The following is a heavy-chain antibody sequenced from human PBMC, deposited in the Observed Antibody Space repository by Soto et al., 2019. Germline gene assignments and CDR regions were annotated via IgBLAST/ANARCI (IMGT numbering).Heavy chain of an antibody. CDR1: GYSFTSYW. V-gene: IGHV5-10-1*01. CDR2: IDPSDSYT. D-gene: IGHD6-6*01. CDR3: ARIASSIAARPIDY. J-gene: IGHJ4*02. Sequence: PGESLKISCKGSGYSFTSYWLIWVRQMPGKGLEWMGRIDPSDSYTNNGPSFQGHVTISADRSISTAYLQWSSLKASDTAMYYCARIASSIAARPIDYWGQGTLVTVSS.